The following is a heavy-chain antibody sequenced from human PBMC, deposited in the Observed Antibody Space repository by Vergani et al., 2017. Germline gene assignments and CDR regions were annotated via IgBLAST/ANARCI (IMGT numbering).Heavy chain of an antibody. CDR2: INPYSGGT. J-gene: IGHJ4*02. D-gene: IGHD2-15*01. V-gene: IGHV1-2*02. CDR1: GYNFSAYN. CDR3: ARRYCTGGSCYPDY. Sequence: QVQLVPSGAEVQKPGASVRVSCSTSGYNFSAYNIHWVRQTPGQGFQWMGWINPYSGGTIYAQKFQGRVTMTRDTSIRTVHMELTSLRSDDTGVYYCARRYCTGGSCYPDYWVQGTLVTVSS.